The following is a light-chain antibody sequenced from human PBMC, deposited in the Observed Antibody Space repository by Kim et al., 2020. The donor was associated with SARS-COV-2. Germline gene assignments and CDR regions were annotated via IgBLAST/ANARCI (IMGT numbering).Light chain of an antibody. V-gene: IGKV3-11*01. CDR3: QQRTSWPTVT. CDR2: DAS. CDR1: QGISSY. J-gene: IGKJ4*01. Sequence: EIVLTQSPATLSLSPGERATLSCRASQGISSYLAWYQQKPGQAPRLLIYDASNRATGIPARFSGSGSGTDFTLTISSLEPEDFAVYYCQQRTSWPTVTVGGGTQGDIK.